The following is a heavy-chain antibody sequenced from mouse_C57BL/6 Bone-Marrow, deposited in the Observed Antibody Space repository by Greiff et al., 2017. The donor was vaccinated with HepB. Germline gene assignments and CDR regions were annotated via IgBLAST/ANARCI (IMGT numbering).Heavy chain of an antibody. Sequence: QVQLQQSGPELVKPGASVKLSCKASGYTFTSYDINWVKQRPGQGLEWIGWIYPRDGSTKYNEKFKGKATLTVDTSSSTAYMELHSLTSEDSAVYFCAYTVVAPYWYFDVWGTGTTDTVSS. CDR3: AYTVVAPYWYFDV. J-gene: IGHJ1*03. D-gene: IGHD1-1*01. CDR2: IYPRDGST. V-gene: IGHV1-85*01. CDR1: GYTFTSYD.